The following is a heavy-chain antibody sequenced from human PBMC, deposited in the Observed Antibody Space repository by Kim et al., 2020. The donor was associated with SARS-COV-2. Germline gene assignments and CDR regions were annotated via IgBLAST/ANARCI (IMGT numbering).Heavy chain of an antibody. CDR2: ISDSGIP. CDR1: GVSIGRGDNY. J-gene: IGHJ2*01. CDR3: AGDPTVSTLGGYFDF. V-gene: IGHV4-31*03. D-gene: IGHD4-4*01. Sequence: SETLSLTCTVSGVSIGRGDNYWTWIRQSPGRGLEWLAFISDSGIPYYHPSLKSRITISVDTSSNQFSLKLSSVTAADTAIYYCAGDPTVSTLGGYFDFWGRGTLVTVSS.